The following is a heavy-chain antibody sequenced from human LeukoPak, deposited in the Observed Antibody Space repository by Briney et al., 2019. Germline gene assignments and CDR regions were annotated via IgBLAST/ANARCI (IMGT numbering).Heavy chain of an antibody. V-gene: IGHV3-21*01. CDR1: GFTFSSYS. CDR3: ARDATYCSGGSCCSGLSYYYYGMDV. D-gene: IGHD2-15*01. Sequence: GGSLRLSCAASGFTFSSYSMNWVRQAPGKGLEWVSSISSSSSYIYYADSVKGRFTISRDNAKNSLYLQMNSLRAEDTAVYYCARDATYCSGGSCCSGLSYYYYGMDVWGQGTTVTVSS. CDR2: ISSSSSYI. J-gene: IGHJ6*02.